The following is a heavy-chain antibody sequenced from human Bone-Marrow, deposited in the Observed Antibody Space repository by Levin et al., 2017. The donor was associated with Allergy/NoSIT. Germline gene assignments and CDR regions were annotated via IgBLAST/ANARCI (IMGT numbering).Heavy chain of an antibody. D-gene: IGHD3-16*01. J-gene: IGHJ2*01. CDR3: ARGRGAIPYWYFDL. CDR2: INERGST. Sequence: SETLSLTCTVYGGSFSGYYWTWIRQPPGKGLEWIGEINERGSTKYNPSLNIRVTVSLDTSKNQFSLKLGSVTVADTAVYFCARGRGAIPYWYFDLWGRGTLVTVSS. V-gene: IGHV4-34*01. CDR1: GGSFSGYY.